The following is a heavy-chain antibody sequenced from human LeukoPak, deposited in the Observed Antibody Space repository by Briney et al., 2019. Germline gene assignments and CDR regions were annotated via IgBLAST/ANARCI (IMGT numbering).Heavy chain of an antibody. CDR1: GFTFSSYA. J-gene: IGHJ4*02. Sequence: GGSLRLSCAASGFTFSSYAMSWVRQAPGKGLEWVSAISGSGGSTYYADSVKGRFTISRDNAKNSLYLQMNSLGVEDTAVYYCSRAIAASGTDQWGQGTLVTVSS. CDR3: SRAIAASGTDQ. V-gene: IGHV3-23*01. D-gene: IGHD6-13*01. CDR2: ISGSGGST.